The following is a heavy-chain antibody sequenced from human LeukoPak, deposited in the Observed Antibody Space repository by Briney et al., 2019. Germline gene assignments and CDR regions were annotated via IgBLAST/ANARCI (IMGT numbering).Heavy chain of an antibody. D-gene: IGHD3-22*01. CDR1: GYTFTSYY. V-gene: IGHV1-46*01. CDR3: ARVQGIITPYDAFDI. J-gene: IGHJ3*02. Sequence: ASVKVSCKASGYTFTSYYMHWVRQAPGQGLEWMGIINPSGGSTSYAQKFQGRVTMTRDTSTSTVYMELSSLRSEGTAVYYCARVQGIITPYDAFDIWGQGTMVTVSS. CDR2: INPSGGST.